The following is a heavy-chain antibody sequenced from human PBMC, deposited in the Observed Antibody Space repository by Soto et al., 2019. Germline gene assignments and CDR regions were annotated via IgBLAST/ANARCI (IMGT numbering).Heavy chain of an antibody. CDR2: ISWDSGVI. J-gene: IGHJ4*02. V-gene: IGHV3-9*01. CDR1: GFSLDHYA. CDR3: VKDNVGVYCSGGSCYFDY. D-gene: IGHD2-15*01. Sequence: EVHLVESGGGLAQPGRSLRLSCVASGFSLDHYAMHWVRQAPGKGLEWVSGISWDSGVIDYADSVRGRFTISRDNAKNSLYLQMTSLRAEDTALYYCVKDNVGVYCSGGSCYFDYWGQGGLVTVSS.